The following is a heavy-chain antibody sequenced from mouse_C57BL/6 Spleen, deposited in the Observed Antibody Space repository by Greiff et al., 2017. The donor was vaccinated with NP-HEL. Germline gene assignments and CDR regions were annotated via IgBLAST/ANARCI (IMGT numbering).Heavy chain of an antibody. D-gene: IGHD2-1*01. J-gene: IGHJ1*03. CDR1: GYTFTDYY. CDR2: IYPGSGNT. CDR3: ARYGNPEYFDV. Sequence: VQLQQSGAELVRPGASVKLSCKASGYTFTDYYINWVKQRPGQGLEWIARIYPGSGNTYYNEKFKGKATLTAEKSSSTAYMQLSSLTSEDSAVYFCARYGNPEYFDVWGTGTTVTVSS. V-gene: IGHV1-76*01.